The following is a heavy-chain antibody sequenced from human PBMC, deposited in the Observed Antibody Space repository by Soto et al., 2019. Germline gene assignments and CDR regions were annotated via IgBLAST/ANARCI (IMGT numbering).Heavy chain of an antibody. CDR1: GGSISSGGYY. J-gene: IGHJ6*02. CDR2: IYYSGST. D-gene: IGHD3-3*01. CDR3: ARDGYYDFWSGYSSSYGMDV. V-gene: IGHV4-31*03. Sequence: SETLSLTCTVSGGSISSGGYYWSWIRQHPGKGLEWIGYIYYSGSTYYNPSLKSRVTISVDTSKNQFSLKLSSVTAADTAAYYCARDGYYDFWSGYSSSYGMDVLGQGTTVTVSS.